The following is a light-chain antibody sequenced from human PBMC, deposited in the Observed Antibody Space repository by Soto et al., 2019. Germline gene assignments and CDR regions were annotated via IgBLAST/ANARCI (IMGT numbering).Light chain of an antibody. V-gene: IGKV3-11*01. CDR2: DAS. J-gene: IGKJ3*01. CDR3: QQYGSTPLFT. CDR1: QSVSSY. Sequence: EIVLTQSPATLSLSPREIATLSCRASQSVSSYLAWYQQKPGQAPRLLIYDASNRATGIPARFSGSGSGTDFTLTISSLEPEDFAVYYCQQYGSTPLFTFGPGTKVDIK.